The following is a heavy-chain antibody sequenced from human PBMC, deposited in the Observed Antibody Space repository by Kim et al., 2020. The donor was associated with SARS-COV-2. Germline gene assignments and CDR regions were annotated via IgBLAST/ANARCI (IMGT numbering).Heavy chain of an antibody. CDR3: ARDRARITIFGVEPYYFDY. CDR1: GGTFSSYA. Sequence: SVKVSCKASGGTFSSYAISWVRQAPGQGLEWMGGIIPIFGTANYAQKFQGRVTITADESTSTAYMELSSLRSEDTAVYYCARDRARITIFGVEPYYFDYWGQEPWSPSPQ. D-gene: IGHD3-3*01. V-gene: IGHV1-69*13. J-gene: IGHJ4*01. CDR2: IIPIFGTA.